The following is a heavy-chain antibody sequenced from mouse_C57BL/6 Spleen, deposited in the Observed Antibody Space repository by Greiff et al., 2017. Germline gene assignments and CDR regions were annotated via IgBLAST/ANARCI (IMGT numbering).Heavy chain of an antibody. J-gene: IGHJ3*01. Sequence: VKLMESGPGLVQPSQSLSITCTVSGFSLSSYGVHWVRQSPGKGLEWLGVIWSGGSTDYNAAFISRLSISKDNSKSQVFFKMNSLQADDTAIYYCARNWANWDDFAYWGQGTLVTVSA. V-gene: IGHV2-2*01. CDR2: IWSGGST. CDR3: ARNWANWDDFAY. CDR1: GFSLSSYG. D-gene: IGHD4-1*01.